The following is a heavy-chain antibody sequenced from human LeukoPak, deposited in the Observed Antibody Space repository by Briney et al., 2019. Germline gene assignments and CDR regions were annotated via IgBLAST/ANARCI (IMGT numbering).Heavy chain of an antibody. CDR1: GFLFGGHA. Sequence: GGSLRLSCAASGFLFGGHAMVWIRQAPGKGLECVSSIHSSATYITYADSVRGRFTISRDNDKNSLFLDMNDLRAEDTAVYYCARAAIRVDIFDSWCQGTLVAVSS. D-gene: IGHD2-2*01. V-gene: IGHV3-21*06. J-gene: IGHJ4*02. CDR3: ARAAIRVDIFDS. CDR2: IHSSATYI.